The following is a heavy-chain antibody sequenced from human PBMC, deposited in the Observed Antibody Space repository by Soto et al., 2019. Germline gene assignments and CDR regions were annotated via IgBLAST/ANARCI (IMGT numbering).Heavy chain of an antibody. J-gene: IGHJ6*02. D-gene: IGHD3-3*01. CDR2: IYYSGST. CDR1: GGSISSYY. CDR3: ARDLHYDFRRTRYYYGMDV. V-gene: IGHV4-59*01. Sequence: SETLSLTCTVSGGSISSYYWRWIRQPPGKGLEWIGYIYYSGSTNYNPSLKSRVTISVDTSKNQFSLKLSSVTAADTAVYYCARDLHYDFRRTRYYYGMDVWGQGTTVTVSS.